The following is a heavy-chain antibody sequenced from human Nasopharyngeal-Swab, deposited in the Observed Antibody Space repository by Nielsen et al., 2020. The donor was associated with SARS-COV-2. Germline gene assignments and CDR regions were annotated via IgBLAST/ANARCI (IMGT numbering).Heavy chain of an antibody. CDR1: GFTFRSYT. CDR2: IGGKTGTT. CDR3: AREVRGYIDC. J-gene: IGHJ4*02. Sequence: GGSLRLSCVASGFTFRSYTMNWVRQAPGKGLEWVSTIGGKTGTTYYADSVKGRFTISRDSSKSTLYLQMSSLRAEDSAVYYCAREVRGYIDCWGQGTLVAVSS. V-gene: IGHV3-23*01. D-gene: IGHD5-18*01.